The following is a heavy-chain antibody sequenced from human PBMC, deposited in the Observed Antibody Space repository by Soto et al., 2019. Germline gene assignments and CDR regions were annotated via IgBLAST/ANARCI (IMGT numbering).Heavy chain of an antibody. CDR1: GSTISSFY. Sequence: SETLSLTCTVSGSTISSFYWAWIRQPPGKGLEWIGSVYYRGDTNYNPSLKSRVIISVDSSKRQVSLRLSSVTAADTAFYYCTRVGGYYGASPNFDFSGQGALLTVSS. CDR3: TRVGGYYGASPNFDF. V-gene: IGHV4-59*01. J-gene: IGHJ4*02. CDR2: VYYRGDT. D-gene: IGHD3-3*01.